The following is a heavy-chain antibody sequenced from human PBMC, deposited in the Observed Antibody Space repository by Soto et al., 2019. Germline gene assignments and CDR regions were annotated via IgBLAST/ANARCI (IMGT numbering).Heavy chain of an antibody. CDR1: GGSVTNSSYY. V-gene: IGHV4-39*01. J-gene: IGHJ4*02. D-gene: IGHD4-17*01. Sequence: SETLSLTCTVSGGSVTNSSYYWGWIRQSPGKGLEWIGSVYYRGRSYSKSSVKSRATISVDTSKNRFSLSLNSVTASDTAVYFCVSQRTTVPTQAYFDYWGPGALVTV. CDR3: VSQRTTVPTQAYFDY. CDR2: VYYRGRS.